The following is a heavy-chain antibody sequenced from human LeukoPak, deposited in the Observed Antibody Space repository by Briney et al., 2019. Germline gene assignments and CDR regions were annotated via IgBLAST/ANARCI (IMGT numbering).Heavy chain of an antibody. V-gene: IGHV1-18*04. CDR3: ARDQKSGLRAYCGGDCWYDAFDI. CDR1: GYTFTSYG. D-gene: IGHD2-21*02. Sequence: ASVKVSCKASGYTFTSYGISWVRQAPGQGLEWMGWISAYNGNTNYAQKLQGRVTMTTDTPTSTAYMELRSLRSDDTAVYYCARDQKSGLRAYCGGDCWYDAFDIWGQGTMVTVSS. CDR2: ISAYNGNT. J-gene: IGHJ3*02.